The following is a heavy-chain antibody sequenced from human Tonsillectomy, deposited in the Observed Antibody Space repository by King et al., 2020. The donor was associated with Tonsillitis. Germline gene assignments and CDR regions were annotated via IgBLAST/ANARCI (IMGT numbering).Heavy chain of an antibody. CDR3: ARDSLSSGDCIDY. J-gene: IGHJ4*02. D-gene: IGHD2-21*02. CDR2: SSGDGSRM. Sequence: EVQLVESGGGLVQPGGSLRLSCVGSGFMLSSYEMSWVRQAPGKGLEWISYSSGDGSRMSYADSVRGRFTSSRDNAKNSLYLQMDYLRAEDTAVYYCARDSLSSGDCIDYWGQGTLVTVSS. CDR1: GFMLSSYE. V-gene: IGHV3-48*03.